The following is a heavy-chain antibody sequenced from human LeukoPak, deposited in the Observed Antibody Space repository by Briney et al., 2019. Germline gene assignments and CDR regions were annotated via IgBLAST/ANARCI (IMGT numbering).Heavy chain of an antibody. CDR1: GFTFSNYA. D-gene: IGHD6-25*01. V-gene: IGHV3-23*01. CDR2: ISGSGDST. J-gene: IGHJ3*01. Sequence: GGSLRLSCAASGFTFSNYAMSWVRQAPGKGLEWVSGISGSGDSTYYADSVKGRFTISRDNSKNTLYQQMNSLSADDTAVYYCGFSYASGAFDVWGQGTLVTVSS. CDR3: GFSYASGAFDV.